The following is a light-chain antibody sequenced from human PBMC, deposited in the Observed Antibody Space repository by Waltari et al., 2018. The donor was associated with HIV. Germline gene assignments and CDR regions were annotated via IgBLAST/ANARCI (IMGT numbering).Light chain of an antibody. CDR1: QSISNW. Sequence: DIQMPQSPSTLSASVGDRIHITCRASQSISNWLAWYQRKSGKAPKLLISKASILESGVPSRFSGSGSGTQFTLTISSVQPDDFATYYCQQYSTSLTFGQGTKLE. V-gene: IGKV1-5*03. J-gene: IGKJ2*01. CDR3: QQYSTSLT. CDR2: KAS.